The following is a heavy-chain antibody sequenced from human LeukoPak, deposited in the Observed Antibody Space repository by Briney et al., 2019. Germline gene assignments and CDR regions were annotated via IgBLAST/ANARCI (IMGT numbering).Heavy chain of an antibody. V-gene: IGHV1-46*01. D-gene: IGHD3-16*01. J-gene: IGHJ4*02. CDR2: INPSGGST. CDR3: ARDSVLGDFDY. Sequence: ASVKVSCKASGYTFTSYYMHRVRQAPGQGLEWMGIINPSGGSTSYAQKFQGRVTITRDTSTSTVYMELSSLRSEDTAVYYCARDSVLGDFDYWGQGTLVTVSS. CDR1: GYTFTSYY.